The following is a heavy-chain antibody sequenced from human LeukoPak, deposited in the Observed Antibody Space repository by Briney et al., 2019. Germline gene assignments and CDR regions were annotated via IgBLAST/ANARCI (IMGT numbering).Heavy chain of an antibody. V-gene: IGHV3-48*01. Sequence: GGSLRLSCAASGFTFSSYSMNWVRQAPGKGLEWVSYISSSSSTIYYADSVKGRFTISRDNAKNSLYLQMNSLRAEDTAVYYCARSAVVVTAIRGSYYYYYMDVWGKGTTVTISS. J-gene: IGHJ6*03. CDR2: ISSSSSTI. CDR1: GFTFSSYS. CDR3: ARSAVVVTAIRGSYYYYYMDV. D-gene: IGHD2-21*02.